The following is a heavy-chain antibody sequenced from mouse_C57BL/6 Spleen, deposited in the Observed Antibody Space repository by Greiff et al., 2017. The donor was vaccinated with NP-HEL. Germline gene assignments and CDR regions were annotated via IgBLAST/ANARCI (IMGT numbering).Heavy chain of an antibody. V-gene: IGHV1-55*01. J-gene: IGHJ2*01. CDR2: IYPGSGST. D-gene: IGHD1-1*01. CDR1: GYTFTSYW. CDR3: ARSPDYYGSSYFDY. Sequence: VQLQQPGAELVKPGASVKMSCKASGYTFTSYWITWVKQRPGQGLEWIGDIYPGSGSTNYNEKFKSKATLTVDTSSSTAYMQLCSLTSEDSAVYYCARSPDYYGSSYFDYWGQGTTLTVSS.